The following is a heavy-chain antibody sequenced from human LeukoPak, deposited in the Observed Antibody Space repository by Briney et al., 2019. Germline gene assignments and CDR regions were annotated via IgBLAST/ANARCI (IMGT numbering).Heavy chain of an antibody. J-gene: IGHJ3*02. CDR1: VYTFTSYG. Sequence: ASVKVSCKASVYTFTSYGISWVRQAPGQGREWMGWISAYNGNTNYAQKLQGRVTMTTDTSTSTAYMELRSLRSDDTAVYYCARAWGYYYDSSGYYYSNGAFDIWGQGTMVTVSS. CDR3: ARAWGYYYDSSGYYYSNGAFDI. D-gene: IGHD3-22*01. V-gene: IGHV1-18*01. CDR2: ISAYNGNT.